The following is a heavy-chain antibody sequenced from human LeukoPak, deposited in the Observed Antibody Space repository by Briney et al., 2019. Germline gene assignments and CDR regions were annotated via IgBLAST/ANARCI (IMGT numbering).Heavy chain of an antibody. CDR2: TYYRSKLYN. V-gene: IGHV6-1*01. CDR1: GDSFSSNSAA. D-gene: IGHD6-13*01. Sequence: SQTLSLTCAISGDSFSSNSAAWNWIRQSPSRGLEWLGRTYYRSKLYNDYAVSVKSLITINPDTSKNQFSLQLNSVTPEDTAVYYCARDRDKYSSSWLTETYNWFDPWGQGTLVTVSS. J-gene: IGHJ5*02. CDR3: ARDRDKYSSSWLTETYNWFDP.